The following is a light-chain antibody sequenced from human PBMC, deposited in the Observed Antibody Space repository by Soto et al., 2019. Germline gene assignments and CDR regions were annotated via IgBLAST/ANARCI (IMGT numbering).Light chain of an antibody. V-gene: IGLV2-23*01. CDR2: EGT. J-gene: IGLJ3*02. CDR1: SSDVGIYNL. Sequence: QLVLTQPASVSQSPGQSITISCTGTSSDVGIYNLVSWYQQHPGKAPKLMIYEGTKRPSGVSNRFSGSKSGYTASLTISGLQAEDEADYYCCSYAGSNTWVFGGGTKLTVL. CDR3: CSYAGSNTWV.